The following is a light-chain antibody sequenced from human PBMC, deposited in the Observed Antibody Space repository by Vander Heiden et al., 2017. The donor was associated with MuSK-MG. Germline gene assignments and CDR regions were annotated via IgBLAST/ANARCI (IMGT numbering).Light chain of an antibody. CDR2: GAS. V-gene: IGKV3-20*01. J-gene: IGKJ1*01. CDR3: QHYVSSPWT. Sequence: EIVLTQSPGTLSLSPRERATLSCSPGQSVRSSYLAWYQQKPGQAPRLLIYGASSRATGIPDRFSGSGSGTDFTLTITRLEPEDFAVYYCQHYVSSPWTFGQGTNVEIK. CDR1: QSVRSSY.